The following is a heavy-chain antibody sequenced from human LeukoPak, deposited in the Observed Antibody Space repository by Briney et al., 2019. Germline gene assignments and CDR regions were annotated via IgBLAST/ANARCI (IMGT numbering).Heavy chain of an antibody. V-gene: IGHV4-61*02. CDR3: ARGSQGITIFGVVNLYFDY. D-gene: IGHD3-3*01. CDR2: MYTSGST. Sequence: SETLSLTCTVSGGSISSGSYYWSWIRQPAGKGLEWIGRMYTSGSTNYNPSLKSRVTISVDTSKNQFSLKLSSVTAADTAVYYCARGSQGITIFGVVNLYFDYWGQGTLVTVSS. J-gene: IGHJ4*02. CDR1: GGSISSGSYY.